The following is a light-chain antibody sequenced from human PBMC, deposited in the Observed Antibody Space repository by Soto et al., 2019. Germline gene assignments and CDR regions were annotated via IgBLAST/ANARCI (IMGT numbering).Light chain of an antibody. Sequence: QSVLTQPPSASGTPGQRVTIACSGGSSNIESNTVNWYQQVPGTAPKLLVYSNNQRPSGVPDRFSGSQAGTSASLAISGLQSEDEADYYCATWDDSLNGFYVFGTGTKLTVL. CDR1: SSNIESNT. CDR2: SNN. V-gene: IGLV1-44*01. CDR3: ATWDDSLNGFYV. J-gene: IGLJ1*01.